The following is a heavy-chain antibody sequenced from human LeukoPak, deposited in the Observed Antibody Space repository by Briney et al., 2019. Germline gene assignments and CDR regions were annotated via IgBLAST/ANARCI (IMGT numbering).Heavy chain of an antibody. Sequence: ASVKVSCKASGYTFTGYYMHWVRQAPGQGLEWMGWINPNSGGANYAQKFQGRVTMTRDTSISTAYMELSRLRSDDTAVYYCASTNWNDGVFDYWGQGTLVTVSS. CDR3: ASTNWNDGVFDY. V-gene: IGHV1-2*02. CDR1: GYTFTGYY. CDR2: INPNSGGA. J-gene: IGHJ4*02. D-gene: IGHD1-1*01.